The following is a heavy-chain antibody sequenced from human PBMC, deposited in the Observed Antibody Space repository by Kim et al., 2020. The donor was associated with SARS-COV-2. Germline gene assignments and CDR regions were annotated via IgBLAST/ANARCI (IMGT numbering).Heavy chain of an antibody. CDR3: ARLWGIAALEYYFDY. D-gene: IGHD6-13*01. V-gene: IGHV5-51*01. CDR1: GYSFTSYW. J-gene: IGHJ4*02. Sequence: GESLKISCKGSGYSFTSYWIGWVRQMPGKGLEWMGIIYPGDSDTRYSPSFQGQVTISADKSISTAYLQWSSLKASDTAMYYCARLWGIAALEYYFDYWGQGTLVTVSS. CDR2: IYPGDSDT.